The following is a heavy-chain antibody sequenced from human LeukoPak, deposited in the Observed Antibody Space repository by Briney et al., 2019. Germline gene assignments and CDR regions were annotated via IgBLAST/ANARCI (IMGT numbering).Heavy chain of an antibody. CDR1: GFTVSSNY. CDR2: IYSGGST. CDR3: ARDSAVAAGDY. D-gene: IGHD6-19*01. V-gene: IGHV3-66*01. J-gene: IGHJ4*02. Sequence: GGSLRLSCAASGFTVSSNYMSWVRQAPGKGLEWVSVIYSGGSTYYADSVKGRFTISRDNSKNTLYLQMNSLRAEDTAVYYCARDSAVAAGDYWGQGTLVTVSS.